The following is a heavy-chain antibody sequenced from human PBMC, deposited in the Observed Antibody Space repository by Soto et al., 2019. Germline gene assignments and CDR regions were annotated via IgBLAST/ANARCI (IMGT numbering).Heavy chain of an antibody. D-gene: IGHD5-12*01. J-gene: IGHJ4*02. Sequence: QVQLVESGGGEVKPGRSLRLSCAASGFTFSSYGMHWVRQAPGKGLEWVAVIWFDESQKYYGDSVKGRFTISRDDSKNTLYLQMNSLRAEDTAVYYCAKEGGYSGYEFDYWGQGTRVTVSS. CDR2: IWFDESQK. CDR3: AKEGGYSGYEFDY. CDR1: GFTFSSYG. V-gene: IGHV3-33*06.